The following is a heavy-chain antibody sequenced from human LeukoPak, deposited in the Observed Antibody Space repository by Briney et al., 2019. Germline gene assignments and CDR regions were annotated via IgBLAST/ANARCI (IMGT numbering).Heavy chain of an antibody. V-gene: IGHV3-23*01. J-gene: IGHJ5*02. CDR3: AKGGYCSSSSCYYGWFDP. D-gene: IGHD2-2*01. CDR2: ISAGGSST. CDR1: GFSFSSYA. Sequence: GGSLRLSCAASGFSFSSYAMNWVRQAPGKGLEWVSTISAGGSSTYYANSVKGRFTISRDNSKNTLYLQMNSLRAEDTAVYYCAKGGYCSSSSCYYGWFDPRGQGTLVTVSS.